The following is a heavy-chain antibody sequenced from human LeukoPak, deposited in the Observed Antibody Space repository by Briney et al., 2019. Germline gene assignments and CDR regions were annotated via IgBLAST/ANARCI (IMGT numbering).Heavy chain of an antibody. CDR1: GFTVSSSF. V-gene: IGHV3-7*03. CDR2: IKLDGSEK. J-gene: IGHJ4*02. CDR3: ARDQYDTWSRRGNFDS. D-gene: IGHD3-3*01. Sequence: GGSLRLSCAASGFTVSSSFIYWVRQAPGKGLEWVANIKLDGSEKNYVDSVKGRFTISRDNTKNSLYLQMNSLRVEDTAVFYCARDQYDTWSRRGNFDSWGQGTLVIVSS.